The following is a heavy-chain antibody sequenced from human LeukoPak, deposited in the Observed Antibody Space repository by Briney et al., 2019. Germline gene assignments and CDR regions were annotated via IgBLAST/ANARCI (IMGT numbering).Heavy chain of an antibody. CDR1: GYTFTTYY. CDR2: ISPNSGGT. V-gene: IGHV1-2*02. J-gene: IGHJ4*02. Sequence: ASVKVSCKTSGYTFTTYYMHWVRQAPGQGSEWMGWISPNSGGTKYAQKFQGRVTMTRDTSISTAYMELSGPTSDDTAVYYCARKAYDSSGLGYWGQGTLVTVSS. D-gene: IGHD3-22*01. CDR3: ARKAYDSSGLGY.